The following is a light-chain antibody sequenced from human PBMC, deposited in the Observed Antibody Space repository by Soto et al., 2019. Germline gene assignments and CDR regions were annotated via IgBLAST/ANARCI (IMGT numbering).Light chain of an antibody. CDR2: SNN. V-gene: IGLV1-44*01. J-gene: IGLJ1*01. CDR3: AAWDASLNGYV. CDR1: SSNIGSNT. Sequence: QSVLTQPPSASGTPGQRVTISCSGSSSNIGSNTVNWYQQLPGTAPKLLIYSNNQRPSGVPDRFSGSKSGTSASLAISGLLSEDEADYYCAAWDASLNGYVFGTGTKVTVL.